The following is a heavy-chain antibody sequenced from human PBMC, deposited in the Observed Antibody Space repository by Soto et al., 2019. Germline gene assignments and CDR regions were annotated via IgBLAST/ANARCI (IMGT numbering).Heavy chain of an antibody. V-gene: IGHV1-3*04. Sequence: ASVKVSCKTSGYTFANYAIHWVRQAPGERLEWMGWINTGNGFPEYSQKFQDKVTFTRDSSASTAYMELSSLKYEGTAVYFCARRASNSGAFDSWGQGTLVTVSS. CDR1: GYTFANYA. J-gene: IGHJ4*02. CDR2: INTGNGFP. CDR3: ARRASNSGAFDS. D-gene: IGHD6-6*01.